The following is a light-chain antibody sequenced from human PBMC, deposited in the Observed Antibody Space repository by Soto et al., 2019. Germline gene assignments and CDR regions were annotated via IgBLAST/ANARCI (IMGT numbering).Light chain of an antibody. V-gene: IGKV3-15*01. CDR2: GAS. J-gene: IGKJ1*01. Sequence: EIVMTQSPATLSVSPGERATLSCRASHSVRSSLAWYQQKPGQAPRLLIHGASTRATGIPGRFSGSGSGTEFTLIISSLQSEDFAVYYCQQYNDWPLTFGQGTKVEV. CDR1: HSVRSS. CDR3: QQYNDWPLT.